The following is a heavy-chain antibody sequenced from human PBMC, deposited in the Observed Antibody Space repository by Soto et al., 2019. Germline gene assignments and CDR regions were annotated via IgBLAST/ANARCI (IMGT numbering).Heavy chain of an antibody. Sequence: QVQLVQSGAEVKKPGASVKVSCKASGYIFTSYAMHWVRQAPGQRLEWMGWINAGNGNTKYSQKFQGRDTITRDTSASTAYMELSSLRSEDTAVYYCARDLGVGAASDYWGQGTLVTVSS. CDR1: GYIFTSYA. CDR3: ARDLGVGAASDY. CDR2: INAGNGNT. D-gene: IGHD1-26*01. V-gene: IGHV1-3*01. J-gene: IGHJ4*02.